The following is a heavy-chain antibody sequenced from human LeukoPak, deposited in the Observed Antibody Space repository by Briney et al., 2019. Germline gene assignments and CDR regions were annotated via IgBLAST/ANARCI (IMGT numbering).Heavy chain of an antibody. J-gene: IGHJ4*02. CDR3: ATASGSWYRYYFDN. CDR1: GFTFSNYE. Sequence: PGGSLRLSCAASGFTFSNYEMNWVRQAPGKGLECVSYISSTSNMIYYADSVRGRFTISRDNAENSLYLQMNSLRAEDTAVYYCATASGSWYRYYFDNWGQGTLVTVSS. CDR2: ISSTSNMI. V-gene: IGHV3-48*03. D-gene: IGHD6-13*01.